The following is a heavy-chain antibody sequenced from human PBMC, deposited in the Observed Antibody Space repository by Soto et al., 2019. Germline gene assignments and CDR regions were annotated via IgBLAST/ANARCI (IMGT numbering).Heavy chain of an antibody. V-gene: IGHV1-2*02. CDR1: GYTFTGYY. CDR3: ARDPDTAMDYYYYGMDV. Sequence: ASVKVSCKASGYTFTGYYMHWVRQAPGQGLEWMGWINPNSGGTNYAQKFQGRVTMTRDTSISTAYMELSRLRSDDTAVYYCARDPDTAMDYYYYGMDVWGQGTTVTVS. D-gene: IGHD5-18*01. CDR2: INPNSGGT. J-gene: IGHJ6*02.